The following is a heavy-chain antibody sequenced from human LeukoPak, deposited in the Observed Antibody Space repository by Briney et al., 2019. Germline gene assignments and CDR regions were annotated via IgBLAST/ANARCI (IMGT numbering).Heavy chain of an antibody. D-gene: IGHD1-26*01. CDR3: AKDEVYSGSPAAFDY. CDR1: GFTVSDNY. CDR2: IYGDGRT. Sequence: AGGSLRLSCAASGFTVSDNYITWVRQGPGKKLEWVSIIYGDGRTFYADSVKGRFTVSRDNSKNTLYLQMNSLRAEDTAVYYCAKDEVYSGSPAAFDYWGQGTPVTVSS. J-gene: IGHJ4*02. V-gene: IGHV3-66*01.